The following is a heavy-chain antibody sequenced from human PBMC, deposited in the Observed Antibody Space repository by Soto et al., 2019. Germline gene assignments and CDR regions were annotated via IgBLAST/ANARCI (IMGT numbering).Heavy chain of an antibody. CDR2: MNPNSGNT. CDR3: ARGIKYGDYSSWFDP. D-gene: IGHD4-17*01. Sequence: ASVKVSCKASGYTFTSYDINWVRQATGQGLEYLGWMNPNSGNTGYVQKFQGRVTMTRDTSISTAYMELSSLRSEDTAVYYCARGIKYGDYSSWFDPWSQGTLVTVSS. V-gene: IGHV1-8*01. J-gene: IGHJ5*02. CDR1: GYTFTSYD.